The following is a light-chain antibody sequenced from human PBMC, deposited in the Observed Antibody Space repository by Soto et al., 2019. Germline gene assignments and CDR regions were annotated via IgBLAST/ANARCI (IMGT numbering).Light chain of an antibody. Sequence: DIVMTQTPLSSPVTLGQPASISCRSSQSLVNSAGNTHLSWLQQRPGQPPRLLIYRISNRFSRVRARFSGRGAGRDFTVKISMVAAEDVGLYYCVESAQFPRTFGQGTKVEV. CDR2: RIS. V-gene: IGKV2-24*01. CDR1: QSLVNSAGNTH. CDR3: VESAQFPRT. J-gene: IGKJ1*01.